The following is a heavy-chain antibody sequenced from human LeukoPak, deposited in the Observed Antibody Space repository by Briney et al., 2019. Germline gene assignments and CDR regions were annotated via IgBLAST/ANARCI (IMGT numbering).Heavy chain of an antibody. Sequence: PGGSLRLSCAASGFRFSYHDMHWVRQAPGKGLEFVSSIGAAGAHTFYADSVKGRFTISRDNSKNTLYLQMNSLRAEDTAVYYCAKAGLVPYYYYMDVWGKGTTVTVSS. J-gene: IGHJ6*03. D-gene: IGHD6-6*01. V-gene: IGHV3-64*02. CDR3: AKAGLVPYYYYMDV. CDR2: IGAAGAHT. CDR1: GFRFSYHD.